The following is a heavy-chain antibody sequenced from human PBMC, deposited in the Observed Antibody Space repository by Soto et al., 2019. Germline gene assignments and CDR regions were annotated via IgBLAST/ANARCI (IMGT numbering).Heavy chain of an antibody. Sequence: ASVKVSCKASGYTFTSYGISWVRQAPGQGLEWMGWISAYNGNTNYAQKLQGRVTITADESTSTAYMELSSLRSGDTAVYYCARGRDVVPAAIFDYWGQGTLVTVSS. CDR3: ARGRDVVPAAIFDY. D-gene: IGHD2-2*02. V-gene: IGHV1-18*01. CDR1: GYTFTSYG. J-gene: IGHJ4*02. CDR2: ISAYNGNT.